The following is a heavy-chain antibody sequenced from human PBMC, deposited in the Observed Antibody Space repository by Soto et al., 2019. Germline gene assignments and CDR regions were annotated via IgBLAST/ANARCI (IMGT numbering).Heavy chain of an antibody. CDR1: GGTFSSYA. V-gene: IGHV1-69*01. J-gene: IGHJ6*04. Sequence: QVQLVQSGAEVKKPGSSVKVSCKASGGTFSSYAISWVRQAPGQGLEWMGGIIPIFGTANYAQKFQGRVTITADESTSTAYMELSSLRSEDTDVYYRAQSLGELSLPSPWYYYYGMDVWGKGTTVTVSS. D-gene: IGHD3-16*02. CDR3: AQSLGELSLPSPWYYYYGMDV. CDR2: IIPIFGTA.